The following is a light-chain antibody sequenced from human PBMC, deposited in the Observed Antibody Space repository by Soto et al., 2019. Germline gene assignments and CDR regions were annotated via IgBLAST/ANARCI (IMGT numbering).Light chain of an antibody. V-gene: IGLV1-40*01. J-gene: IGLJ1*01. CDR1: SSDIGAGYD. CDR3: QSHDSSLSGYV. CDR2: GNI. Sequence: QAVVTQPPSVSGAPGQRVTISCTGSSSDIGAGYDVHWYHQLPGTAPKLLIYGNINRPSGVPDRFSGSKSGTSASLAITGLQAEDEAEYYCQSHDSSLSGYVFGTGTKLTVL.